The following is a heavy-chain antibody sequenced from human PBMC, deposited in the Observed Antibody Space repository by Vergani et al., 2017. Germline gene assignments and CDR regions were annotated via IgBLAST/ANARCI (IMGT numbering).Heavy chain of an antibody. J-gene: IGHJ2*01. CDR3: ARDSQLPADYGDYTDNWYVDL. CDR1: GYTFTGYY. CDR2: INPNSGGT. V-gene: IGHV1-2*04. D-gene: IGHD4-17*01. Sequence: QVQLVQSGAEVKKPGASVKVSCKASGYTFTGYYMHLVRQAPGQGLEWMGWINPNSGGTNYAQKFQGWVTMTRDTFISTAYMELSRLRSDDTAVYYCARDSQLPADYGDYTDNWYVDLWGRGTLVTVSS.